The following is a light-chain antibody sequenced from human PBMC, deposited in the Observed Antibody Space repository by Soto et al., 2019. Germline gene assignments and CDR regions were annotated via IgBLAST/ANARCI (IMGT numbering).Light chain of an antibody. CDR1: QSIAPY. V-gene: IGKV1-27*01. CDR3: QKYNSAPLT. Sequence: DVQMTQSPSSLSAFVGDRVTITCRASQSIAPYLAWFQQKPGKDPKLLIYATSTLQSRAPSRFSGSGSATDFLLTITSLHPEDVATYYCQKYNSAPLTFGGGTKVEIK. J-gene: IGKJ4*01. CDR2: ATS.